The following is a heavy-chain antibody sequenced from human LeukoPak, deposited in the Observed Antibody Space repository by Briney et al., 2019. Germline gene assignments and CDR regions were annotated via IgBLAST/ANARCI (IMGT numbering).Heavy chain of an antibody. D-gene: IGHD6-13*01. CDR3: ARDHYSRNDF. Sequence: GGSLRLSCAASGFTFSSYSMNWVRQAPGKGLEWVSSISSSSSYICYADSVKGRFTISRDNAKNSLYLQMNSLRGEDSAVYYCARDHYSRNDFWGQGTLVTVSS. CDR2: ISSSSSYI. V-gene: IGHV3-21*01. CDR1: GFTFSSYS. J-gene: IGHJ4*02.